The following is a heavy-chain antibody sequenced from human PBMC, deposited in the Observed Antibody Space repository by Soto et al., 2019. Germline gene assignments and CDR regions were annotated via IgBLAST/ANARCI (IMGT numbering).Heavy chain of an antibody. J-gene: IGHJ4*02. CDR1: GFTFSSYS. D-gene: IGHD3-22*01. CDR3: ARDPPITMIVVGPFDY. V-gene: IGHV3-48*02. Sequence: GGSLRLSCAASGFTFSSYSMNWVRQAPGKGLEWVSYISSSSSTIYYADSVKGRFTISRDNAKNSLYLQMNSLRDEDTAVYYCARDPPITMIVVGPFDYWGQGTLVTVSS. CDR2: ISSSSSTI.